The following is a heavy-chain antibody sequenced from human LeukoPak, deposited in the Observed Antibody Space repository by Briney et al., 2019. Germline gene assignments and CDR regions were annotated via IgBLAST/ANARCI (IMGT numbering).Heavy chain of an antibody. J-gene: IGHJ4*02. CDR2: INPNSGGT. V-gene: IGHV1-2*02. Sequence: ASVKVSCKASGYTFTGYYMHWVRQAPGQGLERMGWINPNSGGTNYAQKFQGRVTMTRDTAISIAYMELSRLRSDDTAVYYCARLWEWSQARDYRGPGTLVTVSS. CDR1: GYTFTGYY. CDR3: ARLWEWSQARDY. D-gene: IGHD3-3*01.